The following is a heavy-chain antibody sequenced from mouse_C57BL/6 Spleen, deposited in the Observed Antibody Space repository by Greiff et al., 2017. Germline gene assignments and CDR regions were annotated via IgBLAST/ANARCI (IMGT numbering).Heavy chain of an antibody. CDR2: IWSGGST. V-gene: IGHV2-2*01. J-gene: IGHJ4*01. D-gene: IGHD1-1*01. Sequence: QVQLKESGPGLVQPSQSLSITCTVSGFSLTSYGVHWVRQSPGKGLEWLGVIWSGGSTDYNAAFISRLSISKDNSKSQVFFKMNSLQADDTAIYDCAREGSLRGYAMDYWGQGTSVTVSS. CDR1: GFSLTSYG. CDR3: AREGSLRGYAMDY.